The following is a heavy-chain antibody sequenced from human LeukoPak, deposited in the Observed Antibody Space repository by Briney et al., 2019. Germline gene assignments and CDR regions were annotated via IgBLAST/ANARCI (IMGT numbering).Heavy chain of an antibody. CDR1: GGSFSGYY. V-gene: IGHV4-34*01. D-gene: IGHD2-21*01. J-gene: IGHJ5*02. CDR3: ARGFLYSGRWFDP. CDR2: INHSGST. Sequence: PSETLSLTCAVYGGSFSGYYWSWIRQPPGKGLEWIGEINHSGSTNYNPSLKSRVTISVDTSKNQFSLKLSSVTAADTAVYYCARGFLYSGRWFDPWGQGTLVTVFS.